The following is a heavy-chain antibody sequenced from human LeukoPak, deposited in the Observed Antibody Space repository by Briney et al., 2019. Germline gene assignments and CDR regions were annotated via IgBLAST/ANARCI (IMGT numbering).Heavy chain of an antibody. CDR1: GGSFSGYY. CDR2: INHSGST. Sequence: SETLSLTCAVYGGSFSGYYWSWIRQPPGKGVEWIGEINHSGSTNYNPSLKSRVTISVDTSKNQFSLKLSSVTAADTAVYYCARHLPGSSGTTIDYWGQGTLVTVSS. J-gene: IGHJ4*02. CDR3: ARHLPGSSGTTIDY. V-gene: IGHV4-34*01. D-gene: IGHD3-22*01.